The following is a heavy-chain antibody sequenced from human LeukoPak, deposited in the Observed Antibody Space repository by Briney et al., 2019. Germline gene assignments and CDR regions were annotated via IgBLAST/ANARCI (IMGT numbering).Heavy chain of an antibody. CDR3: ALVDGYSNKN. Sequence: GGSLRLSCEASGFTFRRYWMSWVRQAPGKGLEWVANIKQDGSEKYYVDSVKGRFTISRDNAKNSLYLQMNSLRAEDTAVYYCALVDGYSNKNWGQGTLVTVSS. CDR2: IKQDGSEK. J-gene: IGHJ4*02. V-gene: IGHV3-7*01. D-gene: IGHD5-12*01. CDR1: GFTFRRYW.